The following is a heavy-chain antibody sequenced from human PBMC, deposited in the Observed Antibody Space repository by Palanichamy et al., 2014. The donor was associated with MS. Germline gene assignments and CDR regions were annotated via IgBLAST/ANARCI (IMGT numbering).Heavy chain of an antibody. Sequence: EVQLVESGGGLVQPGGSLRLSCAASGFTFSSYWMSWVRQAPGKGLEWVANIKQDGSEKYYVDSVKGRFTISRDNAKNSPYLQMNSLRAEDTAVYYCARDRVRYYYGMDVWGQGTTVTVSS. CDR2: IKQDGSEK. D-gene: IGHD3-10*01. CDR1: GFTFSSYW. V-gene: IGHV3-7*03. CDR3: ARDRVRYYYGMDV. J-gene: IGHJ6*02.